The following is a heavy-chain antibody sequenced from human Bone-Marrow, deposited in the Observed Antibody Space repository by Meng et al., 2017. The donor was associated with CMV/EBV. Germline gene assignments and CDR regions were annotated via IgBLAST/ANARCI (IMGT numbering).Heavy chain of an antibody. J-gene: IGHJ4*02. CDR3: AADSGSYPGSDY. Sequence: SQTLSLTCAVYGGSFSGYYWSWIRQPPGKGLEWIGEINHSGSTNYNPSLKSRVTISVDTSKNQFSLKLSSVTAADTAVYHCAADSGSYPGSDYWGQGTLVTVSS. V-gene: IGHV4-34*01. CDR1: GGSFSGYY. CDR2: INHSGST. D-gene: IGHD1-26*01.